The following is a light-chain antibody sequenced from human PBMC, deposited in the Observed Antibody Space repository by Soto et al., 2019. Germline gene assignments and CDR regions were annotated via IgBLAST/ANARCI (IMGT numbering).Light chain of an antibody. CDR1: SSDIGGYNY. J-gene: IGLJ1*01. V-gene: IGLV2-14*03. CDR3: GSYTTTSTYV. CDR2: EVT. Sequence: QSALTQPASVSGSPGQSITISCTGTSSDIGGYNYVSWYQQLPDTAPKLMIYEVTNRPSGVSTRFSGSKSGNTASLTISGLQAEDEADYYCGSYTTTSTYVFGTGTKLPVL.